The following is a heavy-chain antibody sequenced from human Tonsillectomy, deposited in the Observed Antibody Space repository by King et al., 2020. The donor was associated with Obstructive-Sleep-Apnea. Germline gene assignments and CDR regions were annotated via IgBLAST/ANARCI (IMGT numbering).Heavy chain of an antibody. CDR2: ISTSGTTI. J-gene: IGHJ4*02. Sequence: VQLVESGGGLVKPGGSLRLSCAAFGITFSDYYMTWVRQAPGKGLEWVSYISTSGTTIYYADSVKGRFTISRDNAKNSLYLQMNSLRAEDTGVYYCARQGGGGALDFDYWGQGTLVIVSS. D-gene: IGHD1-26*01. V-gene: IGHV3-11*01. CDR1: GITFSDYY. CDR3: ARQGGGGALDFDY.